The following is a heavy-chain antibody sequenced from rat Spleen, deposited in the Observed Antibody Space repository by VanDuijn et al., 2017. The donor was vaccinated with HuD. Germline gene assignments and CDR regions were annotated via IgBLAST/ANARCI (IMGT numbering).Heavy chain of an antibody. CDR1: GFTFSNSY. Sequence: EVQLVESGGGLVQPGRSMKLSCAASGFTFSNSYMAWVRQAPTKGLQWVATIRYDGTITYYRDSVKGRFTISRDNVKSTLSLQMDSLRSEDTATYYCARHTLTGDSDYWGQGVMVTVSS. CDR2: IRYDGTIT. V-gene: IGHV5-29*01. CDR3: ARHTLTGDSDY. J-gene: IGHJ2*01. D-gene: IGHD5-1*01.